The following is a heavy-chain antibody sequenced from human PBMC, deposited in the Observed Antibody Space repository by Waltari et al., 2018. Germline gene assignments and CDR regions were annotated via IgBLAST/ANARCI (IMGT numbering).Heavy chain of an antibody. J-gene: IGHJ3*01. V-gene: IGHV4-59*08. D-gene: IGHD3-10*01. CDR3: AWLRIAEWFGDYAFDF. Sequence: QVQLQESGPGLVKPSETLSLTCTVSGGSISSYYWSWIRQPPGKGLEWIGYIYYSCSTNYNLSIYSRVSISLYTSKNQFSLKLSSVTAADTAVYYFAWLRIAEWFGDYAFDFWCQGTMVTVSS. CDR2: IYYSCST. CDR1: GGSISSYY.